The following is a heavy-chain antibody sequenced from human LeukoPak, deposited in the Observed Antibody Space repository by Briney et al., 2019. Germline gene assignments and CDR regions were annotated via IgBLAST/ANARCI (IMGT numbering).Heavy chain of an antibody. CDR3: ARDPGGPYCSSTSCFDYYYGMDV. J-gene: IGHJ6*02. D-gene: IGHD2-2*01. CDR1: GGSISSYY. CDR2: IYYSGST. Sequence: SETLSLTCTVSGGSISSYYWSWIRQPPGKGLEWIGYIYYSGSTNYNPSLKSRVTISVDTSKNQFSLKPSSVTAADTAVYYCARDPGGPYCSSTSCFDYYYGMDVWGQGTTVTVSS. V-gene: IGHV4-59*01.